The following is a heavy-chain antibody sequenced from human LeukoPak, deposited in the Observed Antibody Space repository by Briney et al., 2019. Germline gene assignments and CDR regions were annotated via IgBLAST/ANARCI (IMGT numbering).Heavy chain of an antibody. D-gene: IGHD3-10*01. CDR1: GFTFSSYG. V-gene: IGHV3-30*02. CDR3: AKAPSYGPGSYHVDY. CDR2: IRYDGSNK. J-gene: IGHJ4*02. Sequence: GGSLRLSCAASGFTFSSYGMHWVRQAPGKGLEWVAFIRYDGSNKYYADSVKGRFTISRDNSKNTLYLQMNSLRAEDTAVYYCAKAPSYGPGSYHVDYWGQGTLVTVSS.